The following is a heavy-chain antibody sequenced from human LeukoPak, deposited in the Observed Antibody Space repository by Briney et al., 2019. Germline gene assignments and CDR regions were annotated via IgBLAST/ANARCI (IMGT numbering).Heavy chain of an antibody. J-gene: IGHJ4*02. CDR2: INHSGST. D-gene: IGHD5-18*01. CDR3: AREGYSYDYFRY. CDR1: GGSFSGYY. Sequence: SETLSLTCAVYGGSFSGYYWSWIRQPPGKGLEWIGEINHSGSTNYNPSLKSRVTISVDTSKNQFSLKLSSVTAADTAVYYCAREGYSYDYFRYLGQGTLVTVSS. V-gene: IGHV4-34*01.